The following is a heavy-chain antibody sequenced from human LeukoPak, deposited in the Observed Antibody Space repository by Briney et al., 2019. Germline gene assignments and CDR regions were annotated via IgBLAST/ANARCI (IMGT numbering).Heavy chain of an antibody. D-gene: IGHD2-2*02. Sequence: ASVKVSCKASGYTFTSYGISWVRQAPGQGLEWMGWISAYNGNTNYAQKLQGRVTMTTDTSTSTAYMELRSLRSDDTAVYYCARDLEYCSSTSCYSTGYYYYGMDVWGQGTTVTVSS. CDR3: ARDLEYCSSTSCYSTGYYYYGMDV. V-gene: IGHV1-18*01. J-gene: IGHJ6*02. CDR1: GYTFTSYG. CDR2: ISAYNGNT.